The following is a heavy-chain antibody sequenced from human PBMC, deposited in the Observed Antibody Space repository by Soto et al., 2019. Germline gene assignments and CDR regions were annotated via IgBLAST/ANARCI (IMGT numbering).Heavy chain of an antibody. J-gene: IGHJ6*03. CDR1: GYSFTSYW. V-gene: IGHV5-51*01. CDR2: IYPGDSDT. CDR3: ARQAYSSVYYYYYMDV. Sequence: GEALKISCKGSGYSFTSYWIGWVRQMSGKGLEWMGIIYPGDSDTRYSPSFQGQVTISADKSISTAYLQWSSLKASDTAMYYCARQAYSSVYYYYYMDVWGKGTTVTVSS. D-gene: IGHD6-19*01.